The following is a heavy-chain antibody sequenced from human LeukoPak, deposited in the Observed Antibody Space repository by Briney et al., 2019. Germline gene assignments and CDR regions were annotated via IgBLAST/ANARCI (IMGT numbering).Heavy chain of an antibody. CDR1: RYTSTSYD. CDR2: RNPNSGNT. CDR3: AMGVGAPEDLAVAADFDY. Sequence: ASVKVSCKASRYTSTSYDIDWVRQATGQGLEWMGWRNPNSGNTGYAQKFQGRVTITADKSTSTAYMELSSLRSEDTAVYYCAMGVGAPEDLAVAADFDYWGQGTLVTVSS. V-gene: IGHV1-8*01. D-gene: IGHD6-19*01. J-gene: IGHJ4*02.